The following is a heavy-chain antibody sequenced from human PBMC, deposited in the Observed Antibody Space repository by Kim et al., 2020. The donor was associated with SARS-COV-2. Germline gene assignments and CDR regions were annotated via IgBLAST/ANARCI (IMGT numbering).Heavy chain of an antibody. V-gene: IGHV1-46*01. CDR2: T. D-gene: IGHD6-13*01. CDR3: ARQLDVPTLDY. J-gene: IGHJ4*02. Sequence: TRSGQKSPGRVTMTRDTSTSTVYMELSRLRSEDTAVYYCARQLDVPTLDYWGQGTLVTVSS.